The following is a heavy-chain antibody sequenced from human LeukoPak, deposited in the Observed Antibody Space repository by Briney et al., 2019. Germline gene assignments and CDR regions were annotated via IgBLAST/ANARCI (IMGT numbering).Heavy chain of an antibody. V-gene: IGHV4-39*07. Sequence: SETLSLTCSVSGASISSGSNYWGWIRQPPGKTLEWIGSIYSSGSTYYNSSLQSRVIIIIDTPKNHFSLTLSSVTAADTAVYYCARAGGRAAAGTLYYYYYMDVWGKGTTVTISS. CDR1: GASISSGSNY. J-gene: IGHJ6*03. CDR2: IYSSGST. CDR3: ARAGGRAAAGTLYYYYYMDV. D-gene: IGHD6-13*01.